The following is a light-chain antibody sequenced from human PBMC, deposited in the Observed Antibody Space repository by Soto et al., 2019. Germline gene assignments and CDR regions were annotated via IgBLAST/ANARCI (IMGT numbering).Light chain of an antibody. CDR1: QSVSIN. CDR3: HHYNRWPRPWT. V-gene: IGKV3-15*01. J-gene: IGKJ1*01. Sequence: DIVMTQARATLSVSPGERATRSSRAGQSVSINLAWYQHTPGQAPRLLIYGASTRTTGIPARFSGSASVTEFTLTIRSLQSEEFAVYHGHHYNRWPRPWTFGQGTKVDIK. CDR2: GAS.